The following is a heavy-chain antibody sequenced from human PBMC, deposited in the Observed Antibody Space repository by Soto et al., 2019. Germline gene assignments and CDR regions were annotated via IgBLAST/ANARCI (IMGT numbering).Heavy chain of an antibody. V-gene: IGHV3-21*04. J-gene: IGHJ4*02. CDR1: GFTFNTYA. CDR2: ISSGSDYI. D-gene: IGHD2-15*01. CDR3: ASEYCSGGSCYSRIFDY. Sequence: GGSLRLSCAAFGFTFNTYAMHWVRQSPGKGLEWVAFISSGSDYIYYADSVKGRFTISRDNAKSSLYLQMNSLPDDDTALYYCASEYCSGGSCYSRIFDYLGQGSLVTVSS.